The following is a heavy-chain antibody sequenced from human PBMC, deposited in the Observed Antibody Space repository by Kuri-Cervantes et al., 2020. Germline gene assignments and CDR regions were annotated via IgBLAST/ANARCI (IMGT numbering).Heavy chain of an antibody. V-gene: IGHV3-20*04. J-gene: IGHJ4*02. CDR1: GFSFDDFA. CDR2: INWNGGST. CDR3: VRSLRAFDY. Sequence: GESLKISCAAPGFSFDDFAMSWVRQAPGKGLERVSGINWNGGSTDYADSVKGRFTISRDNAKNTLFLHMNSLRAEDTALYYCVRSLRAFDYWGQGTLVTVSS.